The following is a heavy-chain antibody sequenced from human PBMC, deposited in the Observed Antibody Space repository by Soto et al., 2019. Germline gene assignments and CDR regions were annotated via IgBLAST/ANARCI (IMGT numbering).Heavy chain of an antibody. CDR2: IYYSGST. CDR3: ARGGVDTAMVSLGAWGYFDY. D-gene: IGHD5-18*01. J-gene: IGHJ4*02. CDR1: GGSISSGGYY. Sequence: QVQLQESGPGLVKPSQTLSLTCTVSGGSISSGGYYWSWIRQHPGKGLEWIGYIYYSGSTYYNPSLKSRVTISVDTAKNQFSLKLSAVTAADTAVYYCARGGVDTAMVSLGAWGYFDYWGQGTLVTVSS. V-gene: IGHV4-31*03.